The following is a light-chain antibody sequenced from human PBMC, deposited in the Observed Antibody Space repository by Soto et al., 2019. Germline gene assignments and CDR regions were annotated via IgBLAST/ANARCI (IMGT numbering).Light chain of an antibody. J-gene: IGLJ1*01. Sequence: QSVLTQPASVSGSPGQSITNSCTGTSSDVGGYNYVSWYQQHPGKAPKLMIYDVTNRPSGVSNRFSGSKSGNTASLTISGLQAEDEADYYCSSYTGSNTLEVFGTGTQLTVL. CDR3: SSYTGSNTLEV. V-gene: IGLV2-14*03. CDR2: DVT. CDR1: SSDVGGYNY.